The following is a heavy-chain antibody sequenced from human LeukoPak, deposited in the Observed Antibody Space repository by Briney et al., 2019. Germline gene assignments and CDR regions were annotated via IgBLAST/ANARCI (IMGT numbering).Heavy chain of an antibody. D-gene: IGHD1-26*01. CDR1: GGSISNYY. CDR2: IYYSGST. CDR3: ARRVGATREYNWFDP. Sequence: SETLSLTCTVSGGSISNYYWSWIRQPPGKGLEWIGYIYYSGSTNYNPSLKSRVTISVDTSKNQFSLKLSSVTAADTAVYYCARRVGATREYNWFDPWGQGTLVTVSS. V-gene: IGHV4-59*01. J-gene: IGHJ5*02.